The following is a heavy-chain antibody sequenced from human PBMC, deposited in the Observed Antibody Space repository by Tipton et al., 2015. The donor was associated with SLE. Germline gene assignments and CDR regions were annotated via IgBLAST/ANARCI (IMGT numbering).Heavy chain of an antibody. Sequence: GLVKPSETLSLTCTVSGGSFSGYYWYWVRQPPEQGLEWIGEITQSGVTNYNPSLKSRVTFSVDTSKNQFSLKLSSVTAADTAVYYCARESGSGSYYRYFDLWGRGTLVTVSS. D-gene: IGHD3-10*01. CDR2: ITQSGVT. J-gene: IGHJ2*01. V-gene: IGHV4-34*01. CDR1: GGSFSGYY. CDR3: ARESGSGSYYRYFDL.